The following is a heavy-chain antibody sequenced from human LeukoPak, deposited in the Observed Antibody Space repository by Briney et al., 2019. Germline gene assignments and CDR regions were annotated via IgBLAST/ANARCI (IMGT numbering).Heavy chain of an antibody. V-gene: IGHV1-18*01. J-gene: IGHJ5*02. CDR2: ISCYNGDT. CDR3: ARVGDEGYWFDP. CDR1: GYIFNKYG. D-gene: IGHD3-16*01. Sequence: ASVKVSCKASGYIFNKYGVSWVRQAPGQGLEWLAWISCYNGDTNYAQKFQGRVTVTTDTSTSTVFMELRNLNTDDTAVYYCARVGDEGYWFDPWGQGTLVTVSS.